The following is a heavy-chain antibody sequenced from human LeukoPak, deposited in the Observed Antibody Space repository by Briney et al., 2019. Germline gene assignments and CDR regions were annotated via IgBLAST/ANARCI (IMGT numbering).Heavy chain of an antibody. V-gene: IGHV3-53*01. J-gene: IGHJ4*02. D-gene: IGHD3-22*01. Sequence: GGSLRLSCAASGFSVSIKYMNWVRQAPGKGLEWVSILYSSGTTYYANSVKGRFTISRDNSENKLFLQMNSLRAEDTAVYYCARDRSMVVVDNWGQGTRVTVSS. CDR1: GFSVSIKY. CDR3: ARDRSMVVVDN. CDR2: LYSSGTT.